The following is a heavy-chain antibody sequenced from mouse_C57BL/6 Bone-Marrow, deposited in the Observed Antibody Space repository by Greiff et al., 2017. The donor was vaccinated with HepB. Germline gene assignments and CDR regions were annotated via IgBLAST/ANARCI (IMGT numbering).Heavy chain of an antibody. D-gene: IGHD2-4*01. Sequence: EVHLVESGGGLVKPGGSLKLSCAASGFTFSSYTMSWVRQTPEKRLEWVATISGGGGNTYYPDSVKGRFTISRDNAKNTLYLQMSSLRSEDTALYYCARHGDYPAWFAYWGQGTLVTVSA. CDR2: ISGGGGNT. CDR3: ARHGDYPAWFAY. CDR1: GFTFSSYT. J-gene: IGHJ3*01. V-gene: IGHV5-9*01.